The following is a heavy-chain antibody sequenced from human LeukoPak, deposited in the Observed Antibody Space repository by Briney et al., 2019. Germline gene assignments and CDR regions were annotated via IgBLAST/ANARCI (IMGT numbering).Heavy chain of an antibody. CDR3: ANTNWVVTGGSDY. Sequence: SETLSLTCAVYGGSFSGYYWSWIRQPPGKGLEWIGEINHSGSTNYNPSLKSRVTISVDTSKNQFSLKLSSVTAADTAVYYCANTNWVVTGGSDYWGQGTLVTVSS. V-gene: IGHV4-34*01. J-gene: IGHJ4*02. CDR1: GGSFSGYY. D-gene: IGHD2-21*02. CDR2: INHSGST.